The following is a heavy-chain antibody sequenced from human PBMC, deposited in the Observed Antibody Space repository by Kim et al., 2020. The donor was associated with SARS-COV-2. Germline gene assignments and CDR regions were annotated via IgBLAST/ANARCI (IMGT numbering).Heavy chain of an antibody. CDR3: AGGLGSGYYRRGTGYFDY. CDR1: GGSISSYY. J-gene: IGHJ4*02. V-gene: IGHV4-59*13. Sequence: SETLSLTCTVSGGSISSYYWSWIRQPPGKGLEWIGYIYYSGSTNYNPSLKSRVTISVDTSKNQFSLKLSSVTAADTAVYYCAGGLGSGYYRRGTGYFDYWGQGTLVTVSS. CDR2: IYYSGST. D-gene: IGHD3-3*01.